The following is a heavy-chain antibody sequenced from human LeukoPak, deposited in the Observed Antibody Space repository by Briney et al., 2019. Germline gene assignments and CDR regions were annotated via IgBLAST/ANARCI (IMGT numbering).Heavy chain of an antibody. J-gene: IGHJ6*02. CDR1: GCTFSSYA. CDR3: VRYYYDSSGYYHPEYNGMDV. Sequence: SSVKVSCKPSGCTFSSYAISWVRQAPRQGLEWMGRIIPMLAIPTYAQKFQGRVTITADKSTTTAYMELSSLRPEDTAVYYCVRYYYDSSGYYHPEYNGMDVWGQGTKVTVSS. CDR2: IIPMLAIP. V-gene: IGHV1-69*04. D-gene: IGHD3-22*01.